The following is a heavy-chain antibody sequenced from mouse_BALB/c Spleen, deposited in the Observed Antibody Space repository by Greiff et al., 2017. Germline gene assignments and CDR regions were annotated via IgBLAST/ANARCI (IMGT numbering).Heavy chain of an antibody. CDR3: ARDGGYYGSSLYAMDY. D-gene: IGHD1-1*01. CDR1: GFTFTDYY. V-gene: IGHV7-3*02. CDR2: IRNKANGYTT. Sequence: EVQLQQSGGGLVQPGGSLRLSCATSGFTFTDYYMSWVRQPPGKALEWLGFIRNKANGYTTEYSASVKGRFTISRDNSQSILYLQMNTLRAEDSATYYCARDGGYYGSSLYAMDYWGQGTSVTVSS. J-gene: IGHJ4*01.